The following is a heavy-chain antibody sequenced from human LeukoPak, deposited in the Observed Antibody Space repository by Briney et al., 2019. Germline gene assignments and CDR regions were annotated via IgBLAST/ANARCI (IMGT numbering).Heavy chain of an antibody. J-gene: IGHJ2*01. V-gene: IGHV3-23*01. CDR2: IGGPGAPT. CDR1: GFTFSSYS. D-gene: IGHD1-26*01. Sequence: GGSLRLSCVASGFTFSSYSLTWVRQTPEKGLAWVSIIGGPGAPTFYADSVEGRFTISRDNSKSTVYLQMNSLRAEDSAVYFCAKGATRATRHFDLWGRSTLVTLSS. CDR3: AKGATRATRHFDL.